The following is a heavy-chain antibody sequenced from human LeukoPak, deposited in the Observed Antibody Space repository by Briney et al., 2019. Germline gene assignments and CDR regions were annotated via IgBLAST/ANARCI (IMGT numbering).Heavy chain of an antibody. CDR1: GYTFTGYY. V-gene: IGHV1-2*02. Sequence: ASVKVSCKASGYTFTGYYMHWVRQAPGQGLEWMGWINPNSGGTNYAQKFQGRVTMTRDTSISTAYMELSRLRSDDTAVYYCASEPKLRRPYYYYYMDVWGKGTTVTVSS. J-gene: IGHJ6*03. CDR3: ASEPKLRRPYYYYYMDV. D-gene: IGHD5-24*01. CDR2: INPNSGGT.